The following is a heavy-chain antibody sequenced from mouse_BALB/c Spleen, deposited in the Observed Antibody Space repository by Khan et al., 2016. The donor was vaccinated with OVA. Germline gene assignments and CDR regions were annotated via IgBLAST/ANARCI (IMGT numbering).Heavy chain of an antibody. D-gene: IGHD1-1*01. CDR1: GYSITSDYA. CDR2: ISYSGRP. J-gene: IGHJ2*01. CDR3: ARSVTMTTVVATDFDY. V-gene: IGHV3-2*02. Sequence: VQLKESGPGLVKPSQSLSLTCTVTGYSITSDYAWNWIRQFPGNKLEWMGYISYSGRPSYNPSLKSRISITRDTSTNQFFLQLNSVTTEDTATYYCARSVTMTTVVATDFDYWGQGTTLTVSS.